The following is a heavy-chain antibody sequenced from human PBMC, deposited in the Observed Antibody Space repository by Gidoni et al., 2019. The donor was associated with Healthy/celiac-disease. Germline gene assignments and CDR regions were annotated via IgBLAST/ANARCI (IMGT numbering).Heavy chain of an antibody. D-gene: IGHD3-22*01. CDR1: GGSISSYY. CDR3: ARGGVYYDSSGLLDY. J-gene: IGHJ4*02. CDR2: IYYSGST. Sequence: QVQLQESGPGLVKPSETLSLTCTVSGGSISSYYWSWIRQPPGKGLEWIGYIYYSGSTNYNPSLKSRVTISVDTSKNQFSLKLSSVTAADTAVYYCARGGVYYDSSGLLDYWGQGTLVTVSS. V-gene: IGHV4-59*01.